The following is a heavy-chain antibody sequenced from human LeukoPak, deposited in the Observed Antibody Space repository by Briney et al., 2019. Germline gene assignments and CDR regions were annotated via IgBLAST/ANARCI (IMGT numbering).Heavy chain of an antibody. J-gene: IGHJ4*02. CDR2: IRSKPYGGTA. V-gene: IGHV3-49*04. CDR3: SRYGFVGADFDY. D-gene: IGHD1-26*01. Sequence: GGSLRLSCTASGFTFGNYAVTWVRQAPGKGLEWVGFIRSKPYGGTAEYAASVQGRLTISRDDSKAIAYLEMNSLKTEDTAVYYCSRYGFVGADFDYWGRGTLVTVSS. CDR1: GFTFGNYA.